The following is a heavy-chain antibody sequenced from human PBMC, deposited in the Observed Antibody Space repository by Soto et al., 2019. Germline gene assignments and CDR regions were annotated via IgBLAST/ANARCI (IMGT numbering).Heavy chain of an antibody. CDR2: INPIGGST. CDR3: ARDRIRQQLVWPQGEDY. Sequence: QVQLVQSGAEVKKPGASVKVSCKASGYTFTSYYMHWVRQAPGQGLECMGIINPIGGSTSYAQKFQGRVTMTRDTSTSTVYMELRSLRSEDTAVYYCARDRIRQQLVWPQGEDYWGQGTLVTVSS. CDR1: GYTFTSYY. V-gene: IGHV1-46*03. J-gene: IGHJ4*02. D-gene: IGHD6-13*01.